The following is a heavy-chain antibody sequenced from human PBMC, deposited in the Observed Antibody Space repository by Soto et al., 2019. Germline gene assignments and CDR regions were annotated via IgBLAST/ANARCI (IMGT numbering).Heavy chain of an antibody. V-gene: IGHV1-2*04. CDR2: INPNSGGT. CDR1: GYTLTGYY. CDR3: ARDGELLSSHYFAY. Sequence: ASLRVSCKASGYTLTGYYMHWVRQAPGQGLEWMGWINPNSGGTNYAQKFQGWVTMTRDTSISTAYMELSRLRSDDTAVYYCARDGELLSSHYFAYWGQGTLVTVSS. J-gene: IGHJ4*02. D-gene: IGHD2-2*01.